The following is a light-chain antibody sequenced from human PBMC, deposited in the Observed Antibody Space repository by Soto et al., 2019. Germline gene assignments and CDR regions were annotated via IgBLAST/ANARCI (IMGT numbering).Light chain of an antibody. Sequence: DVVMTQSPDSLAVSLGERATINCKSSQSLLYSSNSKNYLAWYQRKPGQPPKLLIYWASTRESGVPDRSSGSGSGTDFTLTISSLQAEDVAVYYCQQYLSIPRTFGQGTKVEIK. CDR1: QSLLYSSNSKNY. CDR3: QQYLSIPRT. J-gene: IGKJ1*01. V-gene: IGKV4-1*01. CDR2: WAS.